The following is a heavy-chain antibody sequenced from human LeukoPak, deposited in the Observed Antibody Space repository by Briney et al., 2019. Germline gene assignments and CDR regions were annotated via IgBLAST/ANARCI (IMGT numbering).Heavy chain of an antibody. Sequence: SQTLSLTCSVSGGSISRGGYYWNWVRQLPEKGLEWLGYISHSGYSYYTPSLKSRLTISMDASKNQFSLKLTSVTAADTAVYYCAKFGSDAFDIWGQGTMVTVSS. D-gene: IGHD3-10*01. CDR3: AKFGSDAFDI. CDR2: ISHSGYS. CDR1: GGSISRGGYY. V-gene: IGHV4-31*03. J-gene: IGHJ3*02.